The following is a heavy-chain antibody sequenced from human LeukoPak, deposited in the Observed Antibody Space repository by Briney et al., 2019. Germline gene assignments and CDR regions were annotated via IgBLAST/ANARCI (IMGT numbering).Heavy chain of an antibody. J-gene: IGHJ5*02. V-gene: IGHV3-23*01. Sequence: GGSLRLSCAASGFTFSSYAMSWVRQAPGKGLDWVSGISGSGGSTNHADSVKGRFTISRDNSKNTLYLQMNGLRAEDTALYYCAKGGGFSSSWLANWFDPWGQGTLVTVSS. CDR2: ISGSGGST. CDR3: AKGGGFSSSWLANWFDP. CDR1: GFTFSSYA. D-gene: IGHD6-6*01.